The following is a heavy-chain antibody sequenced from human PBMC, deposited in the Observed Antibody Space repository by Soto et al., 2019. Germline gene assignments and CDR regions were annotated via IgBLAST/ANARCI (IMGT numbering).Heavy chain of an antibody. CDR2: IYHSGST. CDR1: GDMLGSGNN. D-gene: IGHD3-16*01. J-gene: IGHJ6*02. CDR3: AGPRAGGRGFGDYYYYGMDV. V-gene: IGHV4-38-2*01. Sequence: SCAVSGDMLGSGNNLGCILRLPGKGSEWIGSIYHSGSTYYNPSLKSRVTISVDTSKNQFSLKLSSVTAADTAVYYCAGPRAGGRGFGDYYYYGMDVWGQGT.